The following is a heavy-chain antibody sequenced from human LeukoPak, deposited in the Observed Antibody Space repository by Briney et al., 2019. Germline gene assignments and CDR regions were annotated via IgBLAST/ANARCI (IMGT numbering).Heavy chain of an antibody. CDR1: GFTFSSYG. CDR2: ISYDGSNK. Sequence: GGSLRLSCAASGFTFSSYGMHWVRQAPGKGLEWVAVISYDGSNKYCADSVKGRFTISRDNSKNTLYLQMNSLRAEDTAVYYCARDRGSSGIDYWGQGTLVTVSS. J-gene: IGHJ4*02. CDR3: ARDRGSSGIDY. V-gene: IGHV3-30*03. D-gene: IGHD2-15*01.